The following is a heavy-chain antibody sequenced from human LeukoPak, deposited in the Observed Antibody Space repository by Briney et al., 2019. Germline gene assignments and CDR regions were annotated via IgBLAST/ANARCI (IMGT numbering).Heavy chain of an antibody. CDR1: GGSFSGYY. CDR3: ARGASYDSSQGAFDI. J-gene: IGHJ3*02. CDR2: INHSGST. D-gene: IGHD3-22*01. V-gene: IGHV4-34*01. Sequence: SETLSLTCAVYGGSFSGYYWSWTRQPPGKGLEWIGEINHSGSTNYNPSLKSRVTISVDTSKNQFSLKLSSVTAADTAVYYCARGASYDSSQGAFDIWGQGTMVTVSS.